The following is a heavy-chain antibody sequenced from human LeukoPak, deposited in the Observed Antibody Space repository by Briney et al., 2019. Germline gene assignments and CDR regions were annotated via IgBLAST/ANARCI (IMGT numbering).Heavy chain of an antibody. J-gene: IGHJ4*02. CDR1: GYTFTSYG. V-gene: IGHV1-18*01. D-gene: IGHD5-18*01. Sequence: GASVKVSCKASGYTFTSYGISWVPQAPGQGLEWMGWISAYNGNTNYAQKLQGRVTMTTGTSTSTAYMELSSLRSEDTAVYYCARDARTAMDAPFDYWGQGTLVTVSS. CDR3: ARDARTAMDAPFDY. CDR2: ISAYNGNT.